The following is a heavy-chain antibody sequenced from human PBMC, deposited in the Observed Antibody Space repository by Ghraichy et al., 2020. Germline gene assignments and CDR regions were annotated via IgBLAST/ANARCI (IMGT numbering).Heavy chain of an antibody. D-gene: IGHD1-1*01. J-gene: IGHJ4*02. V-gene: IGHV4-31*03. CDR2: IYYSGST. CDR1: GDSISSDGYY. CDR3: AREEARTAGYYFDY. Sequence: SETLSLTCSVSGDSISSDGYYWSWIRQHPGKGLEWIGYIYYSGSTYYNPSLKSRVTISVDTSKTQFSLRLSSVTAADTAVYYCAREEARTAGYYFDYWGQGTLVTVSS.